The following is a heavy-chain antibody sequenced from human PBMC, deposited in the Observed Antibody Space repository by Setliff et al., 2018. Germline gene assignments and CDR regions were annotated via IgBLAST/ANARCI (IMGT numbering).Heavy chain of an antibody. D-gene: IGHD3-3*01. CDR2: IKSKTDGGTT. J-gene: IGHJ4*02. CDR1: GFSFSNAW. Sequence: GGSLRLSCAASGFSFSNAWMSWVRQAPGKGLEWVGRIKSKTDGGTTDYAAPVKGRFTISRDDSKNTLYLRMNSLKTEDTAVYYCTTDHFTIFGVVIILGVAGYWGQGTLVTVSS. V-gene: IGHV3-15*01. CDR3: TTDHFTIFGVVIILGVAGY.